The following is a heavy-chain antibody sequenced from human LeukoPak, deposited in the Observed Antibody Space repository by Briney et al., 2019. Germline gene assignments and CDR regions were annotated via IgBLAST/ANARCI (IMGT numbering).Heavy chain of an antibody. V-gene: IGHV4-59*01. CDR3: ARATYTSTWSKIDS. J-gene: IGHJ4*02. D-gene: IGHD6-13*01. CDR2: IYYSGST. CDR1: GGSITGYY. Sequence: SETLSLTCTVSGGSITGYYWSWIRQFPGEGLEWIGYIYYSGSTNYNPSLNSRLTISLDTSKNEFSLRLTFVTAADTAVYYCARATYTSTWSKIDSWGPGTLVTVSS.